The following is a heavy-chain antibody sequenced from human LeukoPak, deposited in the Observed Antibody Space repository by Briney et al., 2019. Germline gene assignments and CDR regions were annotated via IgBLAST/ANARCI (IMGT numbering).Heavy chain of an antibody. V-gene: IGHV1-46*01. CDR2: INPSSGGT. CDR3: ARGSGIEVWFEGY. D-gene: IGHD3-10*01. Sequence: ASVKVSCKASGYNLTSYYMHWVRQAPGQGLEWMGIINPSSGGTSYAQNFQGKITMTRDTSTSTVYMELSSLRPEDTAVYFCARGSGIEVWFEGYWGQGTLVTVSS. CDR1: GYNLTSYY. J-gene: IGHJ4*02.